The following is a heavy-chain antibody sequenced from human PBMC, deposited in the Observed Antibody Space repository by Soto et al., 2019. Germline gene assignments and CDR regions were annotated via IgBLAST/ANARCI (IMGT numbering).Heavy chain of an antibody. Sequence: GWSLRLSCAASGFTFSNAWMNWVRQAPGKGLEWVGRIKSKTDGGTTDYAAPVKGRFTISRDDSKNTLYLQMNSLKTEDTAVYYCTTDLYYDFWSGYFPVDVWGQGTTVTVSS. J-gene: IGHJ6*02. D-gene: IGHD3-3*01. V-gene: IGHV3-15*07. CDR3: TTDLYYDFWSGYFPVDV. CDR1: GFTFSNAW. CDR2: IKSKTDGGTT.